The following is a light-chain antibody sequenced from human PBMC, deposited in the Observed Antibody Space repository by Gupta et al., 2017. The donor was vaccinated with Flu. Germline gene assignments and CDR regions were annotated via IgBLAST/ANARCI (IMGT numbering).Light chain of an antibody. V-gene: IGKV2-28*01. CDR2: LGS. Sequence: DIVMTQSPLSLPVTPGEPASISCRSSQSLLHSNGYDYLNWYLQKPGQSPQLPIYLGSNRASEVPDRFSGSGSGTXFTLEIXRVETEDVGVYYCRQGLETLWTFGXGTKVDIK. CDR3: RQGLETLWT. CDR1: QSLLHSNGYDY. J-gene: IGKJ1*01.